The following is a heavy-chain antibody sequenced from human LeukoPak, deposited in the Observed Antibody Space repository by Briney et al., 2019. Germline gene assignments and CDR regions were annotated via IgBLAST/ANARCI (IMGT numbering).Heavy chain of an antibody. CDR2: INPNSGGT. D-gene: IGHD2/OR15-2a*01. CDR1: GYTFTGYY. CDR3: ARGSPSYAQWHFDL. Sequence: ASVKVSCKASGYTFTGYYMHWVRQAPGQGLGWMGWINPNSGGTNYAQKFQDWVTMSSDTSISTAYMELSSLRSDDTAVYYCARGSPSYAQWHFDLWGRGTLVTVSS. J-gene: IGHJ2*01. V-gene: IGHV1-2*04.